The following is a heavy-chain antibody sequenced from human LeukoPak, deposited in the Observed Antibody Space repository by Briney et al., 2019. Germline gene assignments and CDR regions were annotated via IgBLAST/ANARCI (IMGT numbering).Heavy chain of an antibody. CDR1: GFTFTNYE. J-gene: IGHJ4*02. Sequence: GGSLRLSCAASGFTFTNYEMSWVRQAPGKGLEWLSSISGSGDSVFYADSVKGRFTISRDNSLSTLHLQMNSLRAEDTAVYYCAGRNFDLWGQGTLVTVSS. CDR3: AGRNFDL. V-gene: IGHV3-23*01. CDR2: ISGSGDSV.